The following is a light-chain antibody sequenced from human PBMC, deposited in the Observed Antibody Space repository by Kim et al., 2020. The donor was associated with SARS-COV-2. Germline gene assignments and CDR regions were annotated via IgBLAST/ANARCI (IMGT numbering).Light chain of an antibody. CDR1: TGAVTTTHI. Sequence: PGGTVTLTCGSSTGAVTTTHIPFWFQQKPGQAPRTLIYDTHKNHSWTPARFSGSLLGGKAALTLSGAQPEDEADYFCFLAYGGARIFGGGSQLTVL. J-gene: IGLJ2*01. CDR3: FLAYGGARI. V-gene: IGLV7-46*01. CDR2: DTH.